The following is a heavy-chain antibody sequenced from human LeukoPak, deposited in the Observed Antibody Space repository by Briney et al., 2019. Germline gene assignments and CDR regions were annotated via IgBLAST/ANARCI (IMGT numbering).Heavy chain of an antibody. J-gene: IGHJ4*02. CDR3: ASGYSSSWYKPPFDY. CDR2: IYYSGST. V-gene: IGHV4-39*07. Sequence: SETLSLTCTVSGGSISSSSYYWGWIRQPPGKGLEWIGSIYYSGSTYYNPSLKSRVTISVDTSKNQFSLKLSSVTAADTAVYYCASGYSSSWYKPPFDYWGQGTLVTVSS. CDR1: GGSISSSSYY. D-gene: IGHD6-13*01.